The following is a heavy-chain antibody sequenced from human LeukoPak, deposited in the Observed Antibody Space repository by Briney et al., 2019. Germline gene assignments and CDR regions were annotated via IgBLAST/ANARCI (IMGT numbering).Heavy chain of an antibody. D-gene: IGHD5-18*01. CDR1: GGTFSSYP. Sequence: ASVKVSCKASGGTFSSYPVSWVRQAPGQGLEWMGGIIPIFGTPNYAQKFQGRVTITADESTSTAYLELSSPRSEDTAVYYCARGDSYGSCLDIWGQGTMVTVSS. J-gene: IGHJ3*02. CDR3: ARGDSYGSCLDI. CDR2: IIPIFGTP. V-gene: IGHV1-69*13.